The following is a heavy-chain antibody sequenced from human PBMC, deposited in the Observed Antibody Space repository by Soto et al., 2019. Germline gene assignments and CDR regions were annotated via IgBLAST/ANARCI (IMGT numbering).Heavy chain of an antibody. D-gene: IGHD6-19*01. V-gene: IGHV3-20*04. CDR3: ARVSGRYSSGHNSSEP. Sequence: SCARRGVRESSSGMWSVRQDTRKGLEWVSAISGNGGSTCYADSVRGRFTISRDNSKNTLYLQMNSLRAEDTALYYCARVSGRYSSGHNSSEPWGQRTLVTVSS. CDR1: GVRESSSG. CDR2: ISGNGGST. J-gene: IGHJ5*02.